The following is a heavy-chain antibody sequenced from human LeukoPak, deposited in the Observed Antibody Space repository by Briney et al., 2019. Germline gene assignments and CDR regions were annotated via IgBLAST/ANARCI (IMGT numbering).Heavy chain of an antibody. V-gene: IGHV4-59*08. CDR3: ARHMERWQQVGAFGI. CDR2: IYDNGNT. Sequence: PSETLSLTCTVSGGSISSYYWSWIRQPPGKGLEWIGCIYDNGNTNYNPSLKSRVTISVDTSKNQFSLKLSSVTAADTAVYYCARHMERWQQVGAFGIWGQGTVLTVSS. D-gene: IGHD5-24*01. CDR1: GGSISSYY. J-gene: IGHJ3*02.